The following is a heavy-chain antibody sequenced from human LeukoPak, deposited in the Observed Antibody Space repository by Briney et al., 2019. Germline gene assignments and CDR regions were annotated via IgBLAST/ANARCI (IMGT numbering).Heavy chain of an antibody. J-gene: IGHJ5*02. D-gene: IGHD6-19*01. CDR2: IYHSGST. CDR1: GGSISSSNW. V-gene: IGHV4-4*02. CDR3: ARVSIAVAGTGNWFDP. Sequence: SETLSLTCAVSGGSISSSNWWSWVRQPPGKGLEWIGEIYHSGSTNYNPPLKSRVTISVDKSKNQFSLKLSSVTAADTAVYYCARVSIAVAGTGNWFDPWGQGTLVTVSS.